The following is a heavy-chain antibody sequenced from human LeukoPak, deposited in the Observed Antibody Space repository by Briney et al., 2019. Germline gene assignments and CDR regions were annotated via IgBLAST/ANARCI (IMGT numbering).Heavy chain of an antibody. D-gene: IGHD3-10*01. CDR3: ARDLNYYGSATGGGY. Sequence: ASVKVSCKASGYTFTSYYMHWVRQAPGQGLEWMGIINPSGGSTSYAQKFQGRVTMTRDTSTSTVYMELSSLRSEDTAVYYCARDLNYYGSATGGGYWGQGTLVTVSS. CDR1: GYTFTSYY. V-gene: IGHV1-46*01. CDR2: INPSGGST. J-gene: IGHJ4*02.